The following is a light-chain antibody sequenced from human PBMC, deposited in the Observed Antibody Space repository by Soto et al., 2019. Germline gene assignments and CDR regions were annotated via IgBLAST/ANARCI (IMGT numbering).Light chain of an antibody. V-gene: IGKV1-5*03. J-gene: IGKJ1*01. CDR3: QQSYSTPPT. Sequence: DIQMTQSPSTLSASVGDRVTITCRASQSISSWLAWYQQKLGKAPKLLIYKASSLESGVPSRFSGSGSGTDFIFTISNLQPEDFATYFCQQSYSTPPTFGQGTRWIS. CDR2: KAS. CDR1: QSISSW.